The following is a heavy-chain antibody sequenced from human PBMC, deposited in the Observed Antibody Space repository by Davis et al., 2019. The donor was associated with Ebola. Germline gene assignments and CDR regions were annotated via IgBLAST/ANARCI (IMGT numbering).Heavy chain of an antibody. Sequence: GGSLRLSCAASGFTFSTYNMNWVRQAPGKGLEWVGRIKSNIDDGTTEYAAPVKDRFTISRDDSKNTLYLQMNSLRTEDTAVYYCTPGPKDPWGQGTLVTVSA. CDR1: GFTFSTYN. V-gene: IGHV3-15*07. D-gene: IGHD2-15*01. J-gene: IGHJ4*02. CDR3: TPGPKDP. CDR2: IKSNIDDGTT.